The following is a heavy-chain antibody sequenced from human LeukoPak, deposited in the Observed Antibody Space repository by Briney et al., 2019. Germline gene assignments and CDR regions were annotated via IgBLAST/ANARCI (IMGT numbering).Heavy chain of an antibody. V-gene: IGHV4-30-4*08. CDR2: IYYSGST. J-gene: IGHJ3*02. CDR3: ASGGYDFWSGYPLRAFDI. CDR1: GGSISSGDYY. D-gene: IGHD3-3*01. Sequence: SQTLSLTCTVSGGSISSGDYYWSWIRQPPGKGLEWIGYIYYSGSTYYNPSLKSRVTISVDTSKNQFSQKLSSVTAADTAVYYCASGGYDFWSGYPLRAFDIWGQGTMVTVSS.